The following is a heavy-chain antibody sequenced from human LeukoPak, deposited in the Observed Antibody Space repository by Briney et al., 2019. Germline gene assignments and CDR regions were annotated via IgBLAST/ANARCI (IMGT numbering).Heavy chain of an antibody. CDR3: ARKYSSSWSYAFDI. D-gene: IGHD6-13*01. V-gene: IGHV1-2*02. Sequence: ASVKVSCKASGYTFTGYFIHWVRQAPGQGLERMGWINPNSGGTNYAQKFQGRVTMTRDTSISTAYMDLSRLRSDDTAVYYCARKYSSSWSYAFDIWGQGTMVTVSS. J-gene: IGHJ3*02. CDR1: GYTFTGYF. CDR2: INPNSGGT.